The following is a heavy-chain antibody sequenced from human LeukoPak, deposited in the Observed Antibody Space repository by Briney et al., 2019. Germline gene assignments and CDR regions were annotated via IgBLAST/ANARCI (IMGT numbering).Heavy chain of an antibody. D-gene: IGHD3-3*01. CDR2: VHLDGRT. J-gene: IGHJ4*02. CDR1: GGSVINTNW. Sequence: PSETLSLTCGVSGGSVINTNWWTWVRQPPGKGLEWIGEVHLDGRTNYNPSLESRLTMSVDVSENQVSLKLTSVSAADTAVYYCAREGGFYRPLDYSGQGTLVTVSS. V-gene: IGHV4-4*02. CDR3: AREGGFYRPLDY.